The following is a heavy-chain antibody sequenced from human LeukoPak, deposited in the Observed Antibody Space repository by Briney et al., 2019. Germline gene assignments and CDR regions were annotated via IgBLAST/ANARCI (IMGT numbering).Heavy chain of an antibody. CDR1: GFTFSSYA. CDR3: AKQKTVVVTAIGY. J-gene: IGHJ4*02. Sequence: PGGSLRLSCAASGFTFSSYAMSWVRQAPGKGLEWVSVISGSGGSTYYADSVKGRFTISRDNSKNTLYLQMNSLRANDTAIYYCAKQKTVVVTAIGYWGQGTLVTVSS. D-gene: IGHD2-21*02. CDR2: ISGSGGST. V-gene: IGHV3-23*01.